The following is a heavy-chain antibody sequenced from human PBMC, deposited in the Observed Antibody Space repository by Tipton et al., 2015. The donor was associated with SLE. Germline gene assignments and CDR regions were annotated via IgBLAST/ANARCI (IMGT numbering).Heavy chain of an antibody. V-gene: IGHV4-59*11. D-gene: IGHD2-21*01. CDR3: ARDRRERYCGGDCYLDAFDI. CDR2: IYYSGST. CDR1: GGSISSHY. J-gene: IGHJ3*02. Sequence: TLSLTCTVSGGSISSHYLSWIRQPPGKGLEWIGYIYYSGSTNYNPSLKSRVTISVDTSKNQFSLKLSSVTAADTAVYYCARDRRERYCGGDCYLDAFDIWGQGTMVTVSS.